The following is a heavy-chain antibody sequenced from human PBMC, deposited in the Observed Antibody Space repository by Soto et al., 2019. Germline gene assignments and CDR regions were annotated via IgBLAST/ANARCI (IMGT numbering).Heavy chain of an antibody. D-gene: IGHD5-18*01. Sequence: QVQLQESGPGLVKPSETLSLTCTVSGGSISSYYWSWIRQPPGKGLEWIGYIYYSGSTNYNPSLKSRVTISVDTSKNQFSLKLSSVTAADTAVYYCASFGYSYGKFDNWGQGTLVTVSS. J-gene: IGHJ4*02. CDR2: IYYSGST. CDR1: GGSISSYY. V-gene: IGHV4-59*01. CDR3: ASFGYSYGKFDN.